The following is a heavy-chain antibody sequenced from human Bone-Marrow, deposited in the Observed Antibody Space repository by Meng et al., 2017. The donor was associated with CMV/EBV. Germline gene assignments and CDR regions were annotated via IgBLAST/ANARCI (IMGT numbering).Heavy chain of an antibody. Sequence: SEPLSLTCTVSGGSISSSSYYWGWIRQPPGKGLEWIGSIYYSGSTYYNPSLKSRVTISVDTSKNQFSLKLSSVTAADTAVYYCARATGDYYGSGIDYWGQGTLVTVSS. CDR2: IYYSGST. CDR3: ARATGDYYGSGIDY. J-gene: IGHJ4*02. CDR1: GGSISSSSYY. D-gene: IGHD3-10*01. V-gene: IGHV4-39*07.